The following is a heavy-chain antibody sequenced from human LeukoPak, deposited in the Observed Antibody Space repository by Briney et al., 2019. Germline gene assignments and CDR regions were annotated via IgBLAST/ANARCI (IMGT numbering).Heavy chain of an antibody. D-gene: IGHD3-10*01. V-gene: IGHV4-59*01. CDR1: GGSLSSYY. Sequence: SETLSLTCTVSGGSLSSYYWSWLRQPPGKGLAWIGYIYYSGSTNYNPSLKSRVTISVDTSKNQFSLKLSSVTAADTAVYYCERESGYYYGMDVWGQGTTVTVSS. CDR3: ERESGYYYGMDV. CDR2: IYYSGST. J-gene: IGHJ6*02.